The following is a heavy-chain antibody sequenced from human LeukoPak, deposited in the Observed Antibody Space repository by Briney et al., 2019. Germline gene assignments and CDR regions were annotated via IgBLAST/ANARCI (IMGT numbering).Heavy chain of an antibody. CDR2: ISPNSGGT. D-gene: IGHD1-26*01. J-gene: IGHJ4*02. CDR3: ARGDIVGASWIGH. CDR1: GYTFTGYY. Sequence: GASVKVSCKASGYTFTGYYIHWVRQAPGQGLEWVGWISPNSGGTNYAQKFQGRVTMTRDTSITTAYMELTRLTSDDTAVYYCARGDIVGASWIGHWGQGVPVTVSS. V-gene: IGHV1-2*02.